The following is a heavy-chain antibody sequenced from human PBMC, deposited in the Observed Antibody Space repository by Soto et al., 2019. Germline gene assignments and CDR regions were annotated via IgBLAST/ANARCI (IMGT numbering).Heavy chain of an antibody. J-gene: IGHJ6*02. CDR3: ATHGQPPDDYYGLDG. CDR2: ISGYNGDT. CDR1: GYTFTRYG. Sequence: QGHLVQSGAEVKKPGASVKVSCKASGYTFTRYGISWVRQAPGQGLEWMGWISGYNGDTNYAQNLQGRVTMTIDTASTRSCMARTSLTSDDTAAYYCATHGQPPDDYYGLDGWGQATTVTVSS. V-gene: IGHV1-18*01.